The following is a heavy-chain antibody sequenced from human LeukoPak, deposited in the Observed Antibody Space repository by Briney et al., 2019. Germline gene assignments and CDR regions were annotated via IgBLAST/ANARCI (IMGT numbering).Heavy chain of an antibody. V-gene: IGHV4-61*02. CDR3: ARAYPTTARYNWFDP. CDR1: GRSISSGSYY. D-gene: IGHD4-17*01. J-gene: IGHJ5*02. Sequence: SQTLSLTCTVSGRSISSGSYYWSWIRQPAGKGLEWIGRIYTSGTSGSPNYNPSLKSRVTISVDTSKNQFSLKLSSVTAADTAVYYCARAYPTTARYNWFDPWGQGTLVTVSS. CDR2: IYTSGTSGSP.